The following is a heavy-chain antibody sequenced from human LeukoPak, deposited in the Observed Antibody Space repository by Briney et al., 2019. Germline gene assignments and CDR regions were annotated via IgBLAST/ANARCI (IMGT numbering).Heavy chain of an antibody. D-gene: IGHD3-10*01. Sequence: SETLSLTCTVSGGSVSSYYWSWLRQPPGKGLEWLGYFYYSGNTNYNPSLKSRVAISVDTSKNQFSLKLTSVTAADTAVYYCARHGGITMVRGVLSAFDIWGQGTMVTVSS. V-gene: IGHV4-59*08. J-gene: IGHJ3*02. CDR3: ARHGGITMVRGVLSAFDI. CDR1: GGSVSSYY. CDR2: FYYSGNT.